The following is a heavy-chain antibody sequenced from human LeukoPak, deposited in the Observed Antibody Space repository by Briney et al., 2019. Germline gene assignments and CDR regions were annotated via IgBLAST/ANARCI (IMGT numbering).Heavy chain of an antibody. CDR1: GYTFTGYY. V-gene: IGHV1-2*02. Sequence: ASVKVSCKASGYTFTGYYMHWVRQAPGQGLEWMGWINPNSGGTNYSQKFQGRVTMTRDTSISTAYMELSRLRSDDTAVYYCARDSAYDSSGYYYLYAFDIWGQGTMVTVSS. CDR2: INPNSGGT. J-gene: IGHJ3*02. CDR3: ARDSAYDSSGYYYLYAFDI. D-gene: IGHD3-22*01.